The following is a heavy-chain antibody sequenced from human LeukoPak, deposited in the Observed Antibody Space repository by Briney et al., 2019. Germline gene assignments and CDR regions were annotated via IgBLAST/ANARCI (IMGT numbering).Heavy chain of an antibody. CDR1: GGSFSGYY. J-gene: IGHJ4*02. CDR2: INHSGST. D-gene: IGHD6-13*01. V-gene: IGHV4-34*01. CDR3: ARGAAASDY. Sequence: SETLSLTCAVYGGSFSGYYWSWIRQPPGKGLEWIGEINHSGSTNYNPSLKSRVTISVDTSKNQFSLKLSSVTAADTAVYYCARGAAASDYWGQGTLVTVSS.